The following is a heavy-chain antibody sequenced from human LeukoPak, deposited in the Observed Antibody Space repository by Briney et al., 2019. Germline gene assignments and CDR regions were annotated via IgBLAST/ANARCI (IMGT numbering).Heavy chain of an antibody. CDR2: MNPNSGNT. Sequence: ASVKVSCKASGYTFTSYDINWVRQATGQGLEWMGWMNPNSGNTGYAQKFQGRVTITRNTSISTAYMELSSLRSEDTAVYYCASSGWYSTWYYYYYMDVWGKGTTVTVSS. V-gene: IGHV1-8*03. CDR1: GYTFTSYD. D-gene: IGHD6-19*01. CDR3: ASSGWYSTWYYYYYMDV. J-gene: IGHJ6*03.